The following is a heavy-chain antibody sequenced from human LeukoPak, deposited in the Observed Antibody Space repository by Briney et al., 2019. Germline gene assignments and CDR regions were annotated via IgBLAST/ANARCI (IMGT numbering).Heavy chain of an antibody. CDR1: GGSFSGYY. Sequence: PSETLSLTCAVYGGSFSGYYWSWIRQPPGKGLEWIGEINHSGSTNYNPSLKSRVTISVDTSKNQFSLKLSSVTAADTAVYYCARNDYGDPFDYWGQGTLVTVPS. CDR2: INHSGST. CDR3: ARNDYGDPFDY. V-gene: IGHV4-34*01. D-gene: IGHD4-17*01. J-gene: IGHJ4*02.